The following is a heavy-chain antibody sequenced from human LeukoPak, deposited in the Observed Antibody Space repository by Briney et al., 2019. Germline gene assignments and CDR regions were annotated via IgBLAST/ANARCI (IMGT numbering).Heavy chain of an antibody. D-gene: IGHD5-18*01. CDR1: GGSFSGYY. J-gene: IGHJ4*02. Sequence: SETLSLTCAVYGGSFSGYYWSRIRQPPGKGLEWIGEINHSGSTNYNPSLKSRVTISVDTSKNQFSLKLSSVTAADTAVYYCARHVYGYLQYDYWGQGTLVTVSS. CDR2: INHSGST. V-gene: IGHV4-34*01. CDR3: ARHVYGYLQYDY.